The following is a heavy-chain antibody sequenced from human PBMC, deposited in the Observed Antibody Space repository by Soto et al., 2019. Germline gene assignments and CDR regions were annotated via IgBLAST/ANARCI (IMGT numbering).Heavy chain of an antibody. J-gene: IGHJ4*02. CDR3: AKYSSGWSLDY. Sequence: ASVKVSCKASGYTFTSYRMHWVRQAPGQRLEWMGWINTGNDNTKYSQKFQGRVTINRDTSASTVYMELSNLRSEDTAVYYCAKYSSGWSLDYWGQGTLVTVSS. D-gene: IGHD6-19*01. CDR2: INTGNDNT. V-gene: IGHV1-3*04. CDR1: GYTFTSYR.